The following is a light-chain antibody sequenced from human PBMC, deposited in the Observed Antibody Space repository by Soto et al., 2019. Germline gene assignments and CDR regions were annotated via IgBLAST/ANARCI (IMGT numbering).Light chain of an antibody. CDR3: QQYGSSGT. Sequence: SQMTHSPSTLSSSVVYIFTMTFRASQSISNWLAWYKHKPGKAPKLLIYKASSLRSGVPSRFSGSGSGTEFTLTISSLQPDDFATYYCQQYGSSGTFGQGTKVDIK. CDR1: QSISNW. V-gene: IGKV1-5*03. CDR2: KAS. J-gene: IGKJ1*01.